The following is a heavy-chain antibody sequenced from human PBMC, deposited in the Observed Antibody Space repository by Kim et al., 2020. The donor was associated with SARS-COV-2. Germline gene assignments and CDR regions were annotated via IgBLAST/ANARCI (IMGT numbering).Heavy chain of an antibody. CDR1: GGSISSSSYY. CDR2: IYYSGST. Sequence: SETLSLTCTVSGGSISSSSYYWGWIRQPPGKGLEWIGSIYYSGSTYYNPSLKSRVTISVDTSKNQFSLKLSSVTAADTAVYYCARIQDIVVPTWGQGTLVTVSS. CDR3: ARIQDIVVPT. J-gene: IGHJ5*02. V-gene: IGHV4-39*01. D-gene: IGHD2-15*01.